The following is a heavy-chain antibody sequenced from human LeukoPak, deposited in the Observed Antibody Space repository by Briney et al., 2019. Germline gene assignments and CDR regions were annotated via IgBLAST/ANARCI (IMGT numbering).Heavy chain of an antibody. V-gene: IGHV3-48*01. D-gene: IGHD4-11*01. CDR2: ISSTGSTV. CDR3: ARDADSNFDC. J-gene: IGHJ4*02. CDR1: GFTFSPYS. Sequence: PGGSLRLSCAASGFTFSPYSMNWVRQAPGKGLEWLSYISSTGSTVDYADSVKGRFTISRDNAKNSLYLQMNSLRVDDTAVYYCARDADSNFDCWGQGTLVTVSS.